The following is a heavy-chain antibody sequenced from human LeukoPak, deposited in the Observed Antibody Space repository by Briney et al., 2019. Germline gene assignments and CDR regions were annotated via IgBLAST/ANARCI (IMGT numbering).Heavy chain of an antibody. Sequence: ASVKVSCKGSGYTFTGYYMHWVGQAPGEGGEGMGWINPKSGGTNYAQKFQGRVTITRDTESRKAYMELSRLRSDDTAVYYCARVNGITIFGVVNPFDYWGQGTLVTVSS. CDR2: INPKSGGT. CDR1: GYTFTGYY. D-gene: IGHD3-3*01. V-gene: IGHV1-2*02. J-gene: IGHJ4*02. CDR3: ARVNGITIFGVVNPFDY.